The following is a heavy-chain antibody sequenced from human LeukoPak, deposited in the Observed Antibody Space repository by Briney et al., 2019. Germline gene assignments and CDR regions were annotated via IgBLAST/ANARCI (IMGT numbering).Heavy chain of an antibody. CDR1: GGSISSYY. D-gene: IGHD2-2*02. CDR3: ARGGGYCSSTSCYTLDP. Sequence: SETLSLTCTVSGGSISSYYWSWIRQPPGEGLEWIGYIYYSGSTNYNPSLKSRVTISVDTSKNQFSLKLSSVTAADTAVYYCARGGGYCSSTSCYTLDPWGQGTLVTVSS. CDR2: IYYSGST. V-gene: IGHV4-59*08. J-gene: IGHJ5*02.